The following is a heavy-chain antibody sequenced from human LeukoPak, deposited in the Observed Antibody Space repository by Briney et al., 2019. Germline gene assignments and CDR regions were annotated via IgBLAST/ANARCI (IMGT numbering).Heavy chain of an antibody. CDR1: GFTFSSYG. CDR2: ISYDGSNK. V-gene: IGHV3-30*03. J-gene: IGHJ4*01. CDR3: STDPRLLIY. Sequence: PGGSLRLSCAASGFTFSSYGMHWVRQAPGKGLEWVAVISYDGSNKYYADSVKGRFTISRDNSKNTLYLQMNSLRAEDTALHYCSTDPRLLIYWGHGTLVTVSS. D-gene: IGHD2-8*01.